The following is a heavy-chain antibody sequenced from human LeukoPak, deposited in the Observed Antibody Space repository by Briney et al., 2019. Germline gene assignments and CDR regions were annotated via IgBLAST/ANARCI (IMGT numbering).Heavy chain of an antibody. J-gene: IGHJ4*02. V-gene: IGHV3-23*01. CDR1: GFTFSSYA. Sequence: GGSLRLSCAASGFTFSSYAMSWVRQAPGKGLEWVSAISGSGGSTYYADSVRGRFTISRDNSKNTLYLQMNSLRAEDTAVYYCAKDRPYYDSSGYYYSSFDYWGQGTLVTVSS. CDR2: ISGSGGST. D-gene: IGHD3-22*01. CDR3: AKDRPYYDSSGYYYSSFDY.